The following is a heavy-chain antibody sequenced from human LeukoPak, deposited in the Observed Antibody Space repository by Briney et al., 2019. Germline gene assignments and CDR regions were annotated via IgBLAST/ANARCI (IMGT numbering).Heavy chain of an antibody. CDR3: ARGSVDYGDYDFDY. D-gene: IGHD4-17*01. CDR1: GGSISSYY. V-gene: IGHV4-4*07. CDR2: IYTSGST. J-gene: IGHJ4*02. Sequence: SETLSLTCTVSGGSISSYYWSWIRQPAGKGLEWIGRIYTSGSTNYNPSLKSRVTMSVDTSKNQFSLKLSSVTAADTAVYCCARGSVDYGDYDFDYWGQGTLVTVSS.